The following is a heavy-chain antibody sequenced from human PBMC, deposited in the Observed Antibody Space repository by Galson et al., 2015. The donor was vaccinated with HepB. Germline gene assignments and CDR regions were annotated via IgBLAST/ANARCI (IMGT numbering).Heavy chain of an antibody. V-gene: IGHV2-70*01. J-gene: IGHJ4*02. CDR1: GFSLSTSGVC. D-gene: IGHD3-3*01. Sequence: PALVTPTPTLTLTCTFSGFSLSTSGVCVSWIRQPPGKALEWLALIDWDDTKYHNTSLETRLTISKDTSKNQVVLTMTDMDPVDTATYYCARVPYDNAFLAIDYWGQGTLVTVSS. CDR2: IDWDDTK. CDR3: ARVPYDNAFLAIDY.